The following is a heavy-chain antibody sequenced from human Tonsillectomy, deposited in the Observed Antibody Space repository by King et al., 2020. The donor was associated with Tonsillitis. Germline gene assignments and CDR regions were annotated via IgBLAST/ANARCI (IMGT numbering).Heavy chain of an antibody. CDR3: ARHIYSGYDPFDY. V-gene: IGHV4-39*01. Sequence: QLQESGPGLVKPSETLSLTCTVSGGSISSSNYYWGWIRQPPGKGLEWIGSIYYSGSTYYNPPLKSRVTISVDTSKNQFSLKLSSVTAADTAVYYCARHIYSGYDPFDYWGQGTLVTVSS. CDR2: IYYSGST. D-gene: IGHD5-12*01. CDR1: GGSISSSNYY. J-gene: IGHJ4*02.